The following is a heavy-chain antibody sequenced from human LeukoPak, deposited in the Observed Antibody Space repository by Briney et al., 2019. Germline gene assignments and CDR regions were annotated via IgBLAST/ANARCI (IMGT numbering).Heavy chain of an antibody. V-gene: IGHV4-59*08. Sequence: NPSETLSLTCTVSGGSISSYYWSWIRQPPGKGLEWIGYIYYSGSTNYNPSLKSRVTISVDTSKNQFSLKLSSVTAADTAVYYCARDYGGNSRRRDAFDIWGQGTMVTVSS. CDR3: ARDYGGNSRRRDAFDI. J-gene: IGHJ3*02. CDR2: IYYSGST. D-gene: IGHD4-23*01. CDR1: GGSISSYY.